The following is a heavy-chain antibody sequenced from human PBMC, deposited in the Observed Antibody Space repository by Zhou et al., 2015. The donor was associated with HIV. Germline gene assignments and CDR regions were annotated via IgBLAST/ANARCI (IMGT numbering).Heavy chain of an antibody. CDR1: GYTFTSYA. D-gene: IGHD6-6*01. V-gene: IGHV1-3*05. Sequence: QVQLVQSGAEEKKPGASVKVSCKASGYTFTSYAMHWVRQAPGQRLEWMGWINPKYLVTKLSAKFQGRVSLTRDLDANVAYMDLSGLTPADTAIYYCVGEEDLSSHFYPLYWGPGSPVIVSS. J-gene: IGHJ4*02. CDR2: INPKYLVT. CDR3: VGEEDLSSHFYPLY.